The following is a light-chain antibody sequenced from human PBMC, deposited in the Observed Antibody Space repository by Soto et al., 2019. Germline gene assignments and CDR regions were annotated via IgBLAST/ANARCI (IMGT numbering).Light chain of an antibody. CDR3: SSFSSGSTLHV. CDR1: SSDIGRYKY. V-gene: IGLV2-14*01. Sequence: QSALTQPASVSGSPGQSITISCTGSSSDIGRYKYVSWYQHHPGKAPKLIIYEVNNRPSGVSNRFSGSKSGNTASLTISGVQDEDEAAYHCSSFSSGSTLHVFGTGTKVTVL. J-gene: IGLJ1*01. CDR2: EVN.